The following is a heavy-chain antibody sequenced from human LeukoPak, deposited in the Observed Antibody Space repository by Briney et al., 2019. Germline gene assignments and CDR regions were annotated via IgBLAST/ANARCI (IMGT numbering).Heavy chain of an antibody. J-gene: IGHJ3*02. V-gene: IGHV1-69*05. Sequence: ASVKVSCKASGYTFTSYYMHWVRQAPGQGLEWMGRIIPIFGTANYAQKFQGRVTITTDESTSTAYMELSSLRSEDTAVYYCARGFTTTKKQNAFDIWGQGTMVTVSS. D-gene: IGHD3-22*01. CDR2: IIPIFGTA. CDR3: ARGFTTTKKQNAFDI. CDR1: GYTFTSYY.